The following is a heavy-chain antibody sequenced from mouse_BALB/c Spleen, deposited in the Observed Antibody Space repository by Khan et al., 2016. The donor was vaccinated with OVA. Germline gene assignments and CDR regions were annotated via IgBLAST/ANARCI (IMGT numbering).Heavy chain of an antibody. J-gene: IGHJ4*01. Sequence: QVQLKQSGPGLVAPSQSLSITCTVSGFSLTSYGVHWVRQPPGKGLEWLVVIWSDGKTTYNSTLKSRLSISKANSKSQVFLKMNSLQTDDTAMYYCARNTQMITTVMDYWGQGTSVTVSS. V-gene: IGHV2-6*02. CDR1: GFSLTSYG. D-gene: IGHD2-4*01. CDR3: ARNTQMITTVMDY. CDR2: IWSDGKT.